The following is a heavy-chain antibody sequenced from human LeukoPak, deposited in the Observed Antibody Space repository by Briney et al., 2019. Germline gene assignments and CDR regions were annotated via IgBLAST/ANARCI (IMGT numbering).Heavy chain of an antibody. V-gene: IGHV4-39*01. CDR1: SGSISSNNYY. CDR3: ARHRGLYCSGGSCYSFDY. J-gene: IGHJ4*02. CDR2: IYYSGST. D-gene: IGHD2-15*01. Sequence: PSETLSLTCTVSSGSISSNNYYWGWIRQPPGKGLEWIGSIYYSGSTYYNPSLKSRVTISVDTSKNQFSLKLSSVTAADTAVYYCARHRGLYCSGGSCYSFDYWGQGTLVTVSS.